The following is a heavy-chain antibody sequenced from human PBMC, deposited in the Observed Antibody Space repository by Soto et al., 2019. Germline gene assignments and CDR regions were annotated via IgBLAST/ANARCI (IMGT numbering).Heavy chain of an antibody. CDR1: GFTFSSYG. V-gene: IGHV3-30*18. CDR3: AKDWVIVATIKVGNGMDV. CDR2: ISYDGSNK. J-gene: IGHJ6*02. Sequence: GGSLRLSCAASGFTFSSYGMHWVRQAPGKGLEWVAVISYDGSNKYYADSVKGRFTISRDNSKNTLYLQMNSLRAEDTAVYYCAKDWVIVATIKVGNGMDVWGQGTTVTVSS. D-gene: IGHD5-12*01.